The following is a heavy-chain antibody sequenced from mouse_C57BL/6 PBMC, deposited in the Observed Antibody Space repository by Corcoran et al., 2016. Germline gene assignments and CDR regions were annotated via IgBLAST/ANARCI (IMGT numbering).Heavy chain of an antibody. J-gene: IGHJ2*01. V-gene: IGHV1-26*01. CDR2: INPKNGGT. CDR3: ARDANGNYIDY. Sequence: EVQLQQSGPELVKPGASVKISCKASGYTFTDYYMNWVKQSHGKSLEWIGDINPKNGGTSYNQKFKGKATVTVDKSSSTAYMELRSLTSEDSAVYYCARDANGNYIDYWGQGTTLTVSS. CDR1: GYTFTDYY. D-gene: IGHD2-1*01.